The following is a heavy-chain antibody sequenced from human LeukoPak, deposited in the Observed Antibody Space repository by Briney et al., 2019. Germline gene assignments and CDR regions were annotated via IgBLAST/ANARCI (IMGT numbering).Heavy chain of an antibody. CDR2: ISGSGGST. CDR1: GFTFSTYA. J-gene: IGHJ4*02. D-gene: IGHD2-2*01. Sequence: GGSLRLSCAASGFTFSTYAMSWVRQAPGKGLEWVSAISGSGGSTYYADSVKGRFTISRDNSKNTLYLQMNSLRAEDTAVYYCAKTGEGHVVPAAFFDYWGPRTLVTVSS. CDR3: AKTGEGHVVPAAFFDY. V-gene: IGHV3-23*01.